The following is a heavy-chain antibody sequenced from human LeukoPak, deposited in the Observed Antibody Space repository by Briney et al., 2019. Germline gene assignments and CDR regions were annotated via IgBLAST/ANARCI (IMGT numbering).Heavy chain of an antibody. V-gene: IGHV4-38-2*02. CDR3: ARGVLPDVDP. D-gene: IGHD4/OR15-4a*01. Sequence: SETLSLTCTVSGYSISSGYYWGWIRQPPGKGLEWIGSIYHSGSTYYNPSLKSRVTISVDTSKNQFSLKLSSVTAADTVVYYCARGVLPDVDPWGQGILVTVSS. CDR1: GYSISSGYY. CDR2: IYHSGST. J-gene: IGHJ5*02.